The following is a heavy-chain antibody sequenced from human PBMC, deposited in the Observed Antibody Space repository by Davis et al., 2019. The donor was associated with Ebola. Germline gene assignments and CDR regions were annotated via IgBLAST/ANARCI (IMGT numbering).Heavy chain of an antibody. Sequence: GESLKISCKDSGNSFTSHWIGWVRQLPGKGLEWMGIIYPGDSDTRYSPSFQGQVTISADKSISTAYLQWSSLKASDTAMYYYARRYDSSGYYEYWGQGTLVTVSS. D-gene: IGHD3-22*01. CDR3: ARRYDSSGYYEY. V-gene: IGHV5-51*01. CDR2: IYPGDSDT. J-gene: IGHJ4*02. CDR1: GNSFTSHW.